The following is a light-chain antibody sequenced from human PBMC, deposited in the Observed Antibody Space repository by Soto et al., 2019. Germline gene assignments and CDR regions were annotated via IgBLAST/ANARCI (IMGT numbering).Light chain of an antibody. CDR3: QQYDNSLYT. CDR1: QSVSSSY. V-gene: IGKV3-20*01. J-gene: IGKJ2*01. CDR2: DAS. Sequence: EIVLTQSPGTLSLSPGERATLSCRASQSVSSSYLAWYQQKPGQAPRLLIYDASARATGIPDRFSGSGSGTDFTLTISRLEPGDLAVYYCQQYDNSLYTFGQGTKLEIK.